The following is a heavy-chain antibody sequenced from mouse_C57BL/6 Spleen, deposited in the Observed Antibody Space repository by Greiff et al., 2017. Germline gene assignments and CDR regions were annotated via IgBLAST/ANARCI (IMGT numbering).Heavy chain of an antibody. J-gene: IGHJ1*03. V-gene: IGHV5-17*01. CDR3: ARGFYYGSPWYFDV. CDR1: GFTFSDYG. Sequence: EVKLMESGGGLVKPGGSLKLSCAASGFTFSDYGMHWVRQAPEKGLEWVAYISSGSSTIYYADTVKGRFTISRDNAKNTLFLQMTSLRSEDTAMYYCARGFYYGSPWYFDVWGTGTTVTVSS. D-gene: IGHD1-1*01. CDR2: ISSGSSTI.